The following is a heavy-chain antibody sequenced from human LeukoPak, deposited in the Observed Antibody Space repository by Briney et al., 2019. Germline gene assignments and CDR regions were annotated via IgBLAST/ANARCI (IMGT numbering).Heavy chain of an antibody. CDR1: DTSINTYY. CDR3: ARSKDILTGYCFDY. Sequence: SETLSLTCTVSDTSINTYYWSWIRQPPGKGLEWIGYIYYSGSTNYNPSLKSRVTISVDTSKNQFSLKLSSVTAADTAVYYCARSKDILTGYCFDYWGQGTLVTVSS. V-gene: IGHV4-59*01. J-gene: IGHJ4*02. D-gene: IGHD3-9*01. CDR2: IYYSGST.